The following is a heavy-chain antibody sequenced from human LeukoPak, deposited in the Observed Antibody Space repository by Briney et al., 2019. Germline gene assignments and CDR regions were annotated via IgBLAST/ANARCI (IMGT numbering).Heavy chain of an antibody. D-gene: IGHD3-10*01. CDR2: INWNGGST. J-gene: IGHJ5*02. Sequence: GGSLRLSCAASGFTFSSYWMHWVRQAPGKGLEWVSGINWNGGSTGYADSVKGRFSISRDNAKNSLYLQMNSLRAEDTALYYCAREAYYYGSGSYIYWFDPWGQGTLVTVSS. CDR3: AREAYYYGSGSYIYWFDP. V-gene: IGHV3-20*04. CDR1: GFTFSSYW.